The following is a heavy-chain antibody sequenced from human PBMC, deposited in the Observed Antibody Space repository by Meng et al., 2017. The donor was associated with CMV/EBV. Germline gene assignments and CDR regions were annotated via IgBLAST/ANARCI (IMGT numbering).Heavy chain of an antibody. D-gene: IGHD2-2*01. V-gene: IGHV3-30-3*01. CDR3: ARELIVVVPAAIWAYYYGMDV. CDR2: ISYDGSNK. Sequence: GGSPRLSCAASGFTFSSYAMHWVRQAPGKGLEWVAVISYDGSNKYYADSVKGRFTISRDNSKNTLYLQMNSLRAEDTAVYYCARELIVVVPAAIWAYYYGMDVWGQGTTVTVSS. J-gene: IGHJ6*02. CDR1: GFTFSSYA.